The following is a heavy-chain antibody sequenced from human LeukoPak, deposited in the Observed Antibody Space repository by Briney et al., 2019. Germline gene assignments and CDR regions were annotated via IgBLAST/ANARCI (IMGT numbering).Heavy chain of an antibody. J-gene: IGHJ3*02. CDR3: ARHVEGLEFEWLLPYDAFDI. CDR1: GGSISSYY. Sequence: SETLSLTCTVSGGSISSYYWSWIPQPPGKGLEWIGYIYYSGSTNYNPSLKSRVTISVDTSKNQFSLKLSSVTAADTAVYYCARHVEGLEFEWLLPYDAFDIWGQGTMVTVSS. CDR2: IYYSGST. V-gene: IGHV4-59*08. D-gene: IGHD3-9*01.